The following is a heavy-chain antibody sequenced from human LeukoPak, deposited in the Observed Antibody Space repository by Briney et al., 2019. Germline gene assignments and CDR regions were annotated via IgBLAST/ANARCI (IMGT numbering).Heavy chain of an antibody. Sequence: PGGSLRLSCAASGFTFSSYAMSWVRQAPGKGLEWVSAISGSGGSTYYADSVKGRFTISRDNSKNTLYLQMNSLRAEDTAVYYCAKGVLVAGFHSRGWYYFDYWGQGTLVTVSS. CDR2: ISGSGGST. D-gene: IGHD6-19*01. CDR1: GFTFSSYA. V-gene: IGHV3-23*01. CDR3: AKGVLVAGFHSRGWYYFDY. J-gene: IGHJ4*02.